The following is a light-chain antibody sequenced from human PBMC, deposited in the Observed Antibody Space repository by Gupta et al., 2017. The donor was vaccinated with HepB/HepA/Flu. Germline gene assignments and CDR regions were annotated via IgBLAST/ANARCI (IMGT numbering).Light chain of an antibody. CDR1: QSVGVI. V-gene: IGKV3D-15*01. Sequence: EIVMTQSPATLSMSPGERAALSCRASQSVGVILAWYRQKPGQAPILLIHSASTRATGIPARFSGSGSGTEFTLTISSLQSEDFAVYYCQQDNEWPWTFGQGTKVEI. CDR3: QQDNEWPWT. CDR2: SAS. J-gene: IGKJ1*01.